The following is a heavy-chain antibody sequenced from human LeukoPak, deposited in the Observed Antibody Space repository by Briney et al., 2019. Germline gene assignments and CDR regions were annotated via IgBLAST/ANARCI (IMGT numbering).Heavy chain of an antibody. J-gene: IGHJ5*02. D-gene: IGHD4/OR15-4a*01. CDR2: INPNIGGT. CDR3: ARSNYGGQGAGDNWFDP. V-gene: IGHV1-2*02. Sequence: ASVKVSCKASGYTFTGYYIHWVRQAPGQGLEWMGWINPNIGGTNYAQKFQGRVTMTRDTSLSTAYMDLSSLASDDTAVFYCARSNYGGQGAGDNWFDPWGQGTLVTVSS. CDR1: GYTFTGYY.